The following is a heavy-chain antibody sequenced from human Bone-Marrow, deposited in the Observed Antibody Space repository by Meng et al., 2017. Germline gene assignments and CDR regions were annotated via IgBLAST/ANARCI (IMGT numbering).Heavy chain of an antibody. J-gene: IGHJ6*02. Sequence: GESLKISCAASGFTFSSYAMSWVRQAPGKGLEWVSAISGSGGSTYYADSVKGRFIITRDNSKNTLHLPMNSRRAEDTAVYYCARESVVVVPAAMGDYYGMDVWGQGTTVTVSS. V-gene: IGHV3-23*01. CDR3: ARESVVVVPAAMGDYYGMDV. D-gene: IGHD2-2*01. CDR2: ISGSGGST. CDR1: GFTFSSYA.